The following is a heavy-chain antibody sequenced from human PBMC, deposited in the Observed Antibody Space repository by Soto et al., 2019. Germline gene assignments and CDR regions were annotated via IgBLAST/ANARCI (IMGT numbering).Heavy chain of an antibody. CDR1: GFTFSNYA. V-gene: IGHV3-23*01. J-gene: IGHJ4*02. CDR2: ISGSGGST. D-gene: IGHD3-22*01. CDR3: AKDSYYDSSGWFDY. Sequence: PGGSLRLSCAASGFTFSNYAMSWVRQAPGKGLEWVSAISGSGGSTYYADSVKGRFTISRDNSKNTLYLQMNSLRAEDTAVYYCAKDSYYDSSGWFDYWGQGTLVTVSS.